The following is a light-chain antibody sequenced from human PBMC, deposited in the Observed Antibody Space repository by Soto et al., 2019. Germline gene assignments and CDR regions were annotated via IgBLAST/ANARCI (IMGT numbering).Light chain of an antibody. V-gene: IGKV1-5*01. CDR2: DVA. Sequence: DIQMTQSPSTLSASVGDRVTITCRASQSIDSWLAWYQQRPGRAPKLLIYDVANLETGVPSRFSGSGSETEFALTISGLQHDDFAIQYCQQYNSYPLTFGGGTKVEIK. CDR1: QSIDSW. CDR3: QQYNSYPLT. J-gene: IGKJ4*01.